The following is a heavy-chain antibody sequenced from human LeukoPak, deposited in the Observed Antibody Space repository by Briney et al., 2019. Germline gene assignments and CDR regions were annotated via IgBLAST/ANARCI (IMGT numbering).Heavy chain of an antibody. J-gene: IGHJ6*03. Sequence: SVKVSCKASGGTFSSYAISWVRQAPGQGLEWMGGIIPIFGTANYAQKFQGRVTITTDESTSTAYMELSSLRSEDTAVYYCARDRVVPAANGAYYYYMDVWGKGTTVTVSS. D-gene: IGHD2-2*01. V-gene: IGHV1-69*05. CDR3: ARDRVVPAANGAYYYYMDV. CDR1: GGTFSSYA. CDR2: IIPIFGTA.